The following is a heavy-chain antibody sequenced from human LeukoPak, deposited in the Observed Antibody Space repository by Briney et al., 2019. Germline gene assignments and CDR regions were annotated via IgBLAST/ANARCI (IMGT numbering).Heavy chain of an antibody. Sequence: SVKVSCKASGGTFSSYTISWVRQAPGQGLEWMGRIIPILGIANYAQKFQGRVTITADKSTSTAYMELSSLRSEDTAVYYCAIGDYYSSGSYDYWGQGTLVTVSS. CDR3: AIGDYYSSGSYDY. CDR2: IIPILGIA. CDR1: GGTFSSYT. V-gene: IGHV1-69*02. D-gene: IGHD3-10*01. J-gene: IGHJ4*02.